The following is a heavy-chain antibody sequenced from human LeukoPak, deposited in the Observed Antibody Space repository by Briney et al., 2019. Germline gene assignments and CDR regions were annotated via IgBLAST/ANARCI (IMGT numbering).Heavy chain of an antibody. D-gene: IGHD4-17*01. Sequence: SVKVSCKASGGTFSSYAISWVRQAPGQGLEWMGGIIPIFGTANYAQKFQGRVTITADESTSTAYMELSSLRSEDTAVYYCARYTVTTHYYYYGMDVWGQGTTVTVSS. J-gene: IGHJ6*02. CDR2: IIPIFGTA. V-gene: IGHV1-69*01. CDR3: ARYTVTTHYYYYGMDV. CDR1: GGTFSSYA.